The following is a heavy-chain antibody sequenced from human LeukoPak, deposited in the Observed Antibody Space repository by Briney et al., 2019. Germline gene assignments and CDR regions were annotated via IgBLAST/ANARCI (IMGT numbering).Heavy chain of an antibody. CDR1: GFSFRNSW. CDR3: ARDWVAGTRTFDY. J-gene: IGHJ4*02. D-gene: IGHD6-19*01. CDR2: ISSSSSYI. Sequence: GGSLRLSCAASGFSFRNSWMSWVRQAPGKGLEWVSSISSSSSYIYYADSVKGRFTISRDNAKNSLYLQMNSLRAEDTAVYYCARDWVAGTRTFDYWGQGTLVTVSS. V-gene: IGHV3-21*01.